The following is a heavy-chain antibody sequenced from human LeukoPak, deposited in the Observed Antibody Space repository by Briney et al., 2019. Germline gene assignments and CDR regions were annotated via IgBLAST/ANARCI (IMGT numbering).Heavy chain of an antibody. V-gene: IGHV4-59*01. Sequence: SETLSLTCTVSGGSISSYYWSWIRQPPGKGLEWIGYIYYSGSTNYNPSLKSRATISVDTSKNQFSLKLTSVTAADTAVYYCARGSTGPFDYWGQGTLVTVSS. D-gene: IGHD2-2*01. CDR3: ARGSTGPFDY. J-gene: IGHJ4*02. CDR2: IYYSGST. CDR1: GGSISSYY.